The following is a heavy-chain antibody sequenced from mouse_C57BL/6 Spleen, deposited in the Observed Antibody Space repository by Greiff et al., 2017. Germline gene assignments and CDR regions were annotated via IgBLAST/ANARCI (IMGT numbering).Heavy chain of an antibody. CDR1: GYAFSSSW. V-gene: IGHV1-82*01. Sequence: QVQLQQSGPELVKPGASVKISCKASGYAFSSSWMNWVKQRPGKGLEWIGRIYPGDGDTNYNGKFKGKATLTADKSSSTAYMQLSSLTSEDSAVYFCARSEANWDGDYFDYWGQGTTLTVSS. CDR2: IYPGDGDT. D-gene: IGHD4-1*01. CDR3: ARSEANWDGDYFDY. J-gene: IGHJ2*01.